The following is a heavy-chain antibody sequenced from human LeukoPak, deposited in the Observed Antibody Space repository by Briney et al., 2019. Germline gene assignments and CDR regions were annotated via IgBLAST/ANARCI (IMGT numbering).Heavy chain of an antibody. CDR1: GFTFSSYS. Sequence: GGSLRLSCAASGFTFSSYSMNWVRQAPGKGLEWVSSISSSGSYIYYADSVKGRFTISRDNAKNSLYLQMNSLKTEDTAVYYCTRRYNHDSSGYYYVRNAFDIWGQGTMVTVSS. CDR3: TRRYNHDSSGYYYVRNAFDI. V-gene: IGHV3-21*03. J-gene: IGHJ3*02. D-gene: IGHD3-22*01. CDR2: ISSSGSYI.